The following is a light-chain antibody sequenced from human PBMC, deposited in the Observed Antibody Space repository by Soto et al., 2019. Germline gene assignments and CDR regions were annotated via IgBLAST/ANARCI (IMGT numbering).Light chain of an antibody. CDR2: VNSGGSH. J-gene: IGLJ7*01. CDR1: SGHSNYA. V-gene: IGLV4-69*01. CDR3: QTVGTGSAMVV. Sequence: QLVLTQSPSASASLGASVKLTCTLSSGHSNYAIAWHQQQPEKGPRYLMKVNSGGSHIKGDGIPDPFTGSSSGAERYLFISSLQSEDEADYYCQTVGTGSAMVVFGGGTQLTVL.